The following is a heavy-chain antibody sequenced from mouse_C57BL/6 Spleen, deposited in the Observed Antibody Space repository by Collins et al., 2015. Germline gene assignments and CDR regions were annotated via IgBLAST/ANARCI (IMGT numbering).Heavy chain of an antibody. V-gene: IGHV1-85*01. J-gene: IGHJ1*03. Sequence: QVQLQQSGPELVKPGASVKLSCKASGYTFTSYDINWVKQRPGQGLEWIGWIYPRDGSTKYNEKFKGKATLTVDTSSSTAYMELHSLTSEDSAVYFCAKYPYYYGSSGYFDVWGTGTTVTVSS. CDR2: IYPRDGST. CDR3: AKYPYYYGSSGYFDV. CDR1: GYTFTSYD. D-gene: IGHD1-1*01.